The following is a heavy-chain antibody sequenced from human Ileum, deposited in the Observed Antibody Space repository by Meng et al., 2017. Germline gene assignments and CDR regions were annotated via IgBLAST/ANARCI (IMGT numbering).Heavy chain of an antibody. D-gene: IGHD2-15*01. Sequence: QGPLVQSGAEVKYPGSSVTVPCKASGGSFSSSAIGWLRQAPGRGLEWMGGIIPILNATTYAQNFKGRVTLSADMATTTVYMELSSLTSDDTAVYFCARDCSGGGCFDPWGQGTLVTVSS. CDR1: GGSFSSSA. J-gene: IGHJ5*02. CDR2: IIPILNAT. V-gene: IGHV1-69*10. CDR3: ARDCSGGGCFDP.